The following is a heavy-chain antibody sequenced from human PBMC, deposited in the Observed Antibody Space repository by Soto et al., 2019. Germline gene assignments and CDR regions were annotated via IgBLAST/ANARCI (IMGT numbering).Heavy chain of an antibody. D-gene: IGHD2-2*01. CDR1: GFTFSAYW. CDR2: INTDGSDT. J-gene: IGHJ4*02. CDR3: ASPVVPAAI. Sequence: GGSLRLSCAAPGFTFSAYWMHWVRQAPGKGLVWVSRINTDGSDTSYADSVKGRFTISRDNAKNTLYLQMNSLRAEDTAIYYCASPVVPAAIWGQGTLVTSPQ. V-gene: IGHV3-74*01.